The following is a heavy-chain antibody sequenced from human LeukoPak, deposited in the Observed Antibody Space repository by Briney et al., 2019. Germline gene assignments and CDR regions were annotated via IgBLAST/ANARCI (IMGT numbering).Heavy chain of an antibody. V-gene: IGHV1-2*02. CDR1: GYTFTDYY. D-gene: IGHD2-15*01. Sequence: ASVKVSCKASGYTFTDYYIHWVRQAPGQGLEWMGWINPYSGVTNFAQKLHVRVTMTRDTSVSTAYMELSSLTSDDTAVYYCARDFSHTRYFDYWGQGTLVTVSS. CDR2: INPYSGVT. J-gene: IGHJ4*02. CDR3: ARDFSHTRYFDY.